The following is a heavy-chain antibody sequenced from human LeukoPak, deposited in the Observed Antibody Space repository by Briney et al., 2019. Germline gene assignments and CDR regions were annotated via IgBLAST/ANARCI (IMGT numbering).Heavy chain of an antibody. D-gene: IGHD4-17*01. J-gene: IGHJ5*02. V-gene: IGHV4-31*03. Sequence: TLSLTCTVSGGSISSGGYYWSWIRQHPGKGLEWIGYIYYSGSTYYNPSLKSRVTISVDTSKNQFSLKLSSVTAADTAVYYCARSHPADYGDYPAFDPWGQGTLVTVSS. CDR2: IYYSGST. CDR1: GGSISSGGYY. CDR3: ARSHPADYGDYPAFDP.